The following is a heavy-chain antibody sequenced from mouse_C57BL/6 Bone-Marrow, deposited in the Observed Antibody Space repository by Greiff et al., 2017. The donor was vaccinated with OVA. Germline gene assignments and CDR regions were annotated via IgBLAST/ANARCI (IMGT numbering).Heavy chain of an antibody. CDR3: AEGDYDGYWYFDV. J-gene: IGHJ1*03. V-gene: IGHV1-64*01. Sequence: QVHVKQSGAELVKPGASVKLSCKASGYTFTSYWMHWVKQRPGQGLEWIGMIHPKSGSTNYNEKFKSKATLTVDKSSSTAYMQLSSLTSEDSAVYYCAEGDYDGYWYFDVWGTGTTVTVSS. CDR2: IHPKSGST. D-gene: IGHD2-4*01. CDR1: GYTFTSYW.